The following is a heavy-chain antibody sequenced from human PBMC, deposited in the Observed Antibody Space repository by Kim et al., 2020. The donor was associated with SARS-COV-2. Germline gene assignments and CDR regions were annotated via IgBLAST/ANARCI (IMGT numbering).Heavy chain of an antibody. D-gene: IGHD3-3*01. Sequence: LKSRVTISVDKSNNQFSLKLSSVAAADTAVYYCARAKRITIFGVVNWFDPWGQGTLVTVSS. J-gene: IGHJ5*02. CDR3: ARAKRITIFGVVNWFDP. V-gene: IGHV4-31*02.